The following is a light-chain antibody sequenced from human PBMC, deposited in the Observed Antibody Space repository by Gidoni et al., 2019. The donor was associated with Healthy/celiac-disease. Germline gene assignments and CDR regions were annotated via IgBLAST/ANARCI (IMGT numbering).Light chain of an antibody. CDR2: GAS. CDR3: QQYGSAPPYT. V-gene: IGKV3-20*01. Sequence: IVLTQSPGPLSLSPGERATLSCRASQSVSSSYLAWYPQKPGQAPRLLLYGASSRATGITDRFSGSGSGTDFTLTISRLEPEDVAVYYCQQYGSAPPYTFGQGTKLEIK. CDR1: QSVSSSY. J-gene: IGKJ2*01.